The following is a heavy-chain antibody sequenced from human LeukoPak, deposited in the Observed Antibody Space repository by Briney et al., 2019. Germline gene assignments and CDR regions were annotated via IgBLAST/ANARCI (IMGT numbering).Heavy chain of an antibody. CDR3: ARRSPPWLPNDTDDYYYYYMDV. CDR1: GYTFTDYY. V-gene: IGHV1-2*02. J-gene: IGHJ6*03. Sequence: ASVKVSCKASGYTFTDYYIHWVRQAPGQGLEWMGWIIPNSGDTNYAQKFQGRVTMTRDTSISTAYMELTSLRYDDAAVYYCARRSPPWLPNDTDDYYYYYMDVWGTGTTVTVSS. CDR2: IIPNSGDT. D-gene: IGHD6-19*01.